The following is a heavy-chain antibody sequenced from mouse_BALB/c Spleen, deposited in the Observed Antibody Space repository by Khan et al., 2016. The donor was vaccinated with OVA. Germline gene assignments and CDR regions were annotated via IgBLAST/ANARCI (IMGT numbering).Heavy chain of an antibody. J-gene: IGHJ3*01. D-gene: IGHD1-1*01. V-gene: IGHV5-6*01. Sequence: EVELVESGGDFVRPGGSLKLSCAASGFTFSTYGMSWVRQTPDKRLEWVATINTGGAYTYYPDTVKGRFTISRDNAKNTLYLQLSSLMSEDTAIYYCARLAYYYNSEGFAYWGRGTLVTVSA. CDR3: ARLAYYYNSEGFAY. CDR2: INTGGAYT. CDR1: GFTFSTYG.